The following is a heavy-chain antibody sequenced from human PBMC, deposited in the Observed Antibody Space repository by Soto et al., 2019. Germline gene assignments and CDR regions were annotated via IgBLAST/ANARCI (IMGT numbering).Heavy chain of an antibody. CDR2: IIPIFGTA. J-gene: IGHJ6*02. CDR3: ARDPRVRLGELSYTSYYYYGMDV. Sequence: SVKVSCKASGGTFSSYAISWVRQAPGRGLEWMGGIIPIFGTANYAQKFQGRVTITADESTSTAYMELSSLRSEDTAVYYCARDPRVRLGELSYTSYYYYGMDVWGQGTTVTVSS. D-gene: IGHD3-16*02. CDR1: GGTFSSYA. V-gene: IGHV1-69*13.